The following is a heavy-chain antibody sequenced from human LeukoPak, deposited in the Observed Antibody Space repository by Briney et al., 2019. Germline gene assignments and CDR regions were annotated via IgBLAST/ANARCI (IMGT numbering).Heavy chain of an antibody. V-gene: IGHV4-34*01. Sequence: SETLSLTCAVYGGSFSGYYWSWIRQPPGKGLEWIGEINHNGSTNYNPSLKSRVTISVDTSKNQFSLKLSSVTAADTAVYYCARVTTALAFDYWGQGTLVTVSS. CDR1: GGSFSGYY. CDR2: INHNGST. D-gene: IGHD1-1*01. J-gene: IGHJ4*02. CDR3: ARVTTALAFDY.